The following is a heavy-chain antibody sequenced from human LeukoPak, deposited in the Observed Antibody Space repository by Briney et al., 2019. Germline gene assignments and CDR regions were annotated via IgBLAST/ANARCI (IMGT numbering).Heavy chain of an antibody. D-gene: IGHD3-10*01. CDR1: GGSINSYY. Sequence: SETLSLTRTVSGGSINSYYWSWIRQPPGKGLEWIGYIYTSGSTNYNPSLKSRVTISVDTSKNQFSLKLSSVTAADTAVYYCARRSWGVYYFDYWGQGTLVTASS. CDR2: IYTSGST. CDR3: ARRSWGVYYFDY. V-gene: IGHV4-4*09. J-gene: IGHJ4*02.